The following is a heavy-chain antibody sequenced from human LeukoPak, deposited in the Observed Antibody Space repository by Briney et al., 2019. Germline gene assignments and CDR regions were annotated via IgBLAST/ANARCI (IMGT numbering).Heavy chain of an antibody. J-gene: IGHJ6*03. CDR2: INPNSDGT. D-gene: IGHD1-1*01. CDR1: GYTFTGYN. CDR3: ARVPSQRYGLGYYYYYMGV. Sequence: GASVKVSCKASGYTFTGYNMHWVRQAPGQGLEWMGWINPNSDGTNYSQKFQGWVTMTRDTSISTAYMELSRLRSDDTAVYYCARVPSQRYGLGYYYYYMGVWGKGTTVTVSS. V-gene: IGHV1-2*04.